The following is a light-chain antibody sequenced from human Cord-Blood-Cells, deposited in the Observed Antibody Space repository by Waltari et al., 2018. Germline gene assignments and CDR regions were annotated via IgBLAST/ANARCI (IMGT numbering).Light chain of an antibody. J-gene: IGKJ3*01. Sequence: DIQLTHSPSFLSASVGDRVTITCRASQGISSYLAWYQQKPGKAPKLLIYAASTLQSGVPSRFSGSGSGTEFTLTISSLQPEDFATYYCQQLNSYPRFGPGTKVDIK. CDR1: QGISSY. CDR3: QQLNSYPR. V-gene: IGKV1-9*01. CDR2: AAS.